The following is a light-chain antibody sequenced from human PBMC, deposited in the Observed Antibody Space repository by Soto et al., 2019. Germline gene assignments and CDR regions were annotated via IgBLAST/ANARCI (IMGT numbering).Light chain of an antibody. J-gene: IGKJ1*01. CDR1: RSISNS. CDR3: QQSYSTPRT. V-gene: IGKV1-39*01. Sequence: DIQMTQSPSSLSAYVGDSVTITCRASRSISNSVNWYQQKPGKAPKLLIYTASTLHSGVPSRFGGSGSGTDFTLSITSLQPDDFATYYCQQSYSTPRTFGQGTAVEVK. CDR2: TAS.